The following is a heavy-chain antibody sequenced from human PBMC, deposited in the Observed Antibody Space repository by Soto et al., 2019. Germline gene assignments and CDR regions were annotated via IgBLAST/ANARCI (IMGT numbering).Heavy chain of an antibody. J-gene: IGHJ4*02. V-gene: IGHV3-7*05. CDR1: GFIFSSHW. D-gene: IGHD3-3*01. Sequence: EVHLVESGGGLVQPGGSLRLSCAASGFIFSSHWISWVRQAPGKGLEWVANVKDDGSEQQYADSVKGLFTIARDNAKNSVYLQMNSLGAEDTAVYYCARDGLGGFFDYWGQGSQVTISS. CDR2: VKDDGSEQ. CDR3: ARDGLGGFFDY.